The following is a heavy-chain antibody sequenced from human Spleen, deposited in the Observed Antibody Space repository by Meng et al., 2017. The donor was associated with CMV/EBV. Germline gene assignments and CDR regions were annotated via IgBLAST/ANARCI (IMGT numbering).Heavy chain of an antibody. CDR3: GRYNDVWSGSQLSNWFDP. J-gene: IGHJ5*02. D-gene: IGHD3/OR15-3a*01. Sequence: TFNNFASNWVRQAPGQGLGWVGGFIPIFGTARYSQEFQDRVTITTDESTKTAYLELSSLRSEDTAVYYCGRYNDVWSGSQLSNWFDPWGQGTLVTVSS. CDR2: FIPIFGTA. CDR1: TFNNFA. V-gene: IGHV1-69*05.